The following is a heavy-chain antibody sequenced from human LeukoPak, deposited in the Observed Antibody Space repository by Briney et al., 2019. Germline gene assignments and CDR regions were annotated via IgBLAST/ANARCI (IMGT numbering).Heavy chain of an antibody. D-gene: IGHD3-10*01. Sequence: PSETLSLTCTVSGGSISSGDYYWSWIRQPPGKGLEWIGYIYYSGSTNYNPSLKSRVTISVDTSKNQFSLKLSSVTAADTAVYYCARGVLRGLAFHWYFDLWGRGTLVTVSS. CDR1: GGSISSGDYY. CDR3: ARGVLRGLAFHWYFDL. CDR2: IYYSGST. V-gene: IGHV4-61*08. J-gene: IGHJ2*01.